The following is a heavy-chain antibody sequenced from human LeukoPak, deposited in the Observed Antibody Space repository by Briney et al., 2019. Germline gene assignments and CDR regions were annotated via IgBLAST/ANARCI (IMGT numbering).Heavy chain of an antibody. CDR1: GYTFTGYL. V-gene: IGHV1-2*02. CDR3: SRHPQPPYFDISGPFDY. CDR2: VNPNNGGT. J-gene: IGHJ4*02. Sequence: ASVKVSCKASGYTFTGYLMHWVRQAPGQGLEWMGWVNPNNGGTDYAQKFQGRVTMTGDTSISTGYMELSRLSSDDAAVYFCSRHPQPPYFDISGPFDYWGQGTLVTVSS. D-gene: IGHD3-22*01.